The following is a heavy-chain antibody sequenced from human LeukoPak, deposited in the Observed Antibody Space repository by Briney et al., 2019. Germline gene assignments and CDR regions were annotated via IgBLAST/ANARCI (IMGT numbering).Heavy chain of an antibody. CDR1: GGSFSGYY. CDR3: ASKAMGKGYYYYYYMDV. D-gene: IGHD5-18*01. CDR2: INHSGST. J-gene: IGHJ6*03. Sequence: SETLSLTCAVYGGSFSGYYWSWIRQPPGKGLEWIGEINHSGSTNYNPFLKSRVTISVDTSKNQFSLKLSSVTAADTAVYYCASKAMGKGYYYYYYMDVWGKGTTVTVSS. V-gene: IGHV4-34*01.